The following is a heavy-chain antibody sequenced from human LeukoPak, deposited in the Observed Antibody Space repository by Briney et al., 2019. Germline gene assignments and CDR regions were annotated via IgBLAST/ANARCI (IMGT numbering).Heavy chain of an antibody. CDR3: AKDPQTYCGSGSCYLDY. J-gene: IGHJ4*02. CDR1: GFTFSSYG. CDR2: IWYGGSNK. D-gene: IGHD2-15*01. V-gene: IGHV3-33*06. Sequence: GGSLRLSCAASGFTFSSYGMHWVRQAPGKGLEWVAVIWYGGSNKYYADSVKGRFTISRDGSKNTLYLQMYSLRAEDTAVYYCAKDPQTYCGSGSCYLDYWGQGTLVTVSS.